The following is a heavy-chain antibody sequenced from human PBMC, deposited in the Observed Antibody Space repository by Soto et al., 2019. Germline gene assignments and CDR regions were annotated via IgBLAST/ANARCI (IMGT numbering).Heavy chain of an antibody. CDR1: GYTFTSYG. Sequence: QVQLVQSGAEVKKPGASVKVSCKASGYTFTSYGISWVRQAPGQGLEWMGWISAYNGNTNYAQKLKVRVTMTTDTPTSTAYIELRSLKSDDTAVYYCARDQYLDLSYYYYGIDVWGQGTTVTVSS. J-gene: IGHJ6*02. CDR2: ISAYNGNT. V-gene: IGHV1-18*04. CDR3: ARDQYLDLSYYYYGIDV. D-gene: IGHD3-16*02.